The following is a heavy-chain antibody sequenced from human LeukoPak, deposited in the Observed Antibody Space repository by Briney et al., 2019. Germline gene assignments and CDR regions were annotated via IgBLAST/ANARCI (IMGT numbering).Heavy chain of an antibody. CDR3: ARRITVSATNWFDP. CDR1: GGSFSGYY. Sequence: SETLSLTCAVYGGSFSGYYWSWIRQPPGKGLEWIAYIYYTGSTQYNPSLKSRLTISLDTSKNQFSLRLSSVTAADTAIYYCARRITVSATNWFDPWGQGTLVTVSS. J-gene: IGHJ5*02. CDR2: IYYTGST. D-gene: IGHD6-19*01. V-gene: IGHV4-59*01.